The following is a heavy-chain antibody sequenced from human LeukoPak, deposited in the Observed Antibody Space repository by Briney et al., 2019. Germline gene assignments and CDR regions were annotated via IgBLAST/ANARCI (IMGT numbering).Heavy chain of an antibody. CDR2: ISYDGSNK. CDR3: ASDTPHNFDY. CDR1: GFTFSSYA. J-gene: IGHJ4*02. Sequence: GGSLRLSCAASGFTFSSYAMHWVRQAPGKGLEWVAVISYDGSNKYYADSVKGRFTISRDNSKNTLYLQMNSLRAEDTAVYYCASDTPHNFDYWGQGTLVTVSS. V-gene: IGHV3-30*01.